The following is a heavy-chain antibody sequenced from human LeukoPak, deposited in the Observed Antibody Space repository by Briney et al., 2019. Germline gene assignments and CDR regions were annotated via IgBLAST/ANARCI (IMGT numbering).Heavy chain of an antibody. CDR2: IYHSGST. Sequence: SETLSLTCAVSGGSISSGGHSWSWIRQPPGKGLEWIGYIYHSGSTYYNPSLKSRVTISVDRSKNQFSLKLSSVTAADTAVYYCASLTMVRGANWFDPWGQGTLVTVSS. J-gene: IGHJ5*02. CDR1: GGSISSGGHS. V-gene: IGHV4-30-2*01. CDR3: ASLTMVRGANWFDP. D-gene: IGHD3-10*01.